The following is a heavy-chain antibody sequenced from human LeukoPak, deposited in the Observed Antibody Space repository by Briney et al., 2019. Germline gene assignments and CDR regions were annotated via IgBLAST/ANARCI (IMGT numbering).Heavy chain of an antibody. D-gene: IGHD2-2*03. V-gene: IGHV1-3*01. CDR1: GYTFTSYA. Sequence: GASVKVSCKASGYTFTSYAMHWVRQAPGQRLEWMGWINAGNGNTKYSQKFQGGVTITRDTSASTAYMELSSLRSEDTAVYYCAVDIVVVPAAQASFFQHWGQGTLVTVSS. CDR3: AVDIVVVPAAQASFFQH. J-gene: IGHJ1*01. CDR2: INAGNGNT.